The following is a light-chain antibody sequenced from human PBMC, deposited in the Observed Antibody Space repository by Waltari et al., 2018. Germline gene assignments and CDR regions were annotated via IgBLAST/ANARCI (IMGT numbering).Light chain of an antibody. V-gene: IGLV2-18*02. CDR2: EVN. J-gene: IGLJ2*01. CDR3: SSYTSSGDTLI. CDR1: SSHIGGYNR. Sequence: QSALTQPPSVSGSPGQSVTISCPGTSSHIGGYNRVSWYQQSPGTAPKLILYEVNFRPSGVPDRFSGSKSGYTASLTISGLQAEDEAQYYCSSYTSSGDTLIFGGGTDLTVL.